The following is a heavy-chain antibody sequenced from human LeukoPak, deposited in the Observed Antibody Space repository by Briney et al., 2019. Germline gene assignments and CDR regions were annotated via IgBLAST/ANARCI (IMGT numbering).Heavy chain of an antibody. J-gene: IGHJ5*02. CDR3: AKRENYYDSSGFNWFDP. CDR1: GFTFSSYA. Sequence: PGGSLRLSCAASGFTFSSYAMSWVRQAPGKGLEWVSAISGSGGSTYYADSVKGRFTISRDNSKNTLYLQMNSLRAEDTAVYYCAKRENYYDSSGFNWFDPWGQGTLVTVSS. CDR2: ISGSGGST. D-gene: IGHD3-22*01. V-gene: IGHV3-23*01.